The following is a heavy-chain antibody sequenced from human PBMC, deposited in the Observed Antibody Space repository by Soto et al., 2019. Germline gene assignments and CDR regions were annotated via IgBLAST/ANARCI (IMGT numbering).Heavy chain of an antibody. CDR1: GGSISSGSYY. Sequence: SETLSHTYTVSGGSISSGSYYWCWIRQHPGKGLEWMGYIYYSGSTYYNPSLKSRVTISVDTSKNQFSLKLSSVTAADTAVYYCARVGIAAAGTLDYWGQGTLVTVSS. CDR2: IYYSGST. V-gene: IGHV4-31*03. D-gene: IGHD6-13*01. J-gene: IGHJ4*02. CDR3: ARVGIAAAGTLDY.